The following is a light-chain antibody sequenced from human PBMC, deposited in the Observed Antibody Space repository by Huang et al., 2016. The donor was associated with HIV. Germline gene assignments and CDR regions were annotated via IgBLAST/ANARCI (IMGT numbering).Light chain of an antibody. Sequence: EIVMTQSPATLSVSPGERVTLSCRASQSLSSQLAWYQQKRGQAPRLLIYGVSTRATDIPARCSGCGSRTDFTLTINSLQSEDFATYYCQQYNDWPLTFGQGTEVEIK. CDR3: QQYNDWPLT. J-gene: IGKJ1*01. V-gene: IGKV3-15*01. CDR1: QSLSSQ. CDR2: GVS.